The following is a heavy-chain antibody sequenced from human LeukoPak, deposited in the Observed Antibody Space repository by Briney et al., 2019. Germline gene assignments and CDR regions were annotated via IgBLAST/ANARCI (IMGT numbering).Heavy chain of an antibody. CDR2: INRDGSEK. CDR3: ARETIAAAYFDY. V-gene: IGHV3-7*01. D-gene: IGHD6-13*01. J-gene: IGHJ4*02. Sequence: GGSLRLSCAVSGFTFSSYAMHWVRQAPGKGLEWVANINRDGSEKYYVDSVKGRFTISRDNTKNSLYLQMNSLRAEDTAVYYCARETIAAAYFDYWGQGTLVTVSS. CDR1: GFTFSSYA.